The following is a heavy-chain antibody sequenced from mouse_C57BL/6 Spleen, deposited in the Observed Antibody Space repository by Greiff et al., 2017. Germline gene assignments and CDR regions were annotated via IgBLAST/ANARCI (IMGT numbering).Heavy chain of an antibody. CDR1: GYSFTGYY. J-gene: IGHJ4*01. V-gene: IGHV1-42*01. CDR2: INPSTGGT. Sequence: EVQLQQSGPELVKPGASVKISCKASGYSFTGYYMNWVKQSPEKSLEWIGEINPSTGGTTYNQKFKAKATLTVDKSSSTAYMQLKSLTSEDSAVYYCAYGSSYYYAMDYWGQGTSVTVSS. CDR3: AYGSSYYYAMDY. D-gene: IGHD1-1*01.